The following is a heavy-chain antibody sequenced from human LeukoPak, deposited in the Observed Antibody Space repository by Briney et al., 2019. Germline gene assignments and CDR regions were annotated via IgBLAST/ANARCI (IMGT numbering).Heavy chain of an antibody. CDR3: ARVSGEYYDFWSGYYPISYYYYGMDV. Sequence: RPSETLSLTCAVYGGSFSGYYWSWIRQHPGKGLEWIGYIYYSGSTYYNPSLKSRVTISVDTSKNQFSLKLSSVTAADTAVYYCARVSGEYYDFWSGYYPISYYYYGMDVWGQGTTVTVSS. J-gene: IGHJ6*02. CDR1: GGSFSGYY. CDR2: IYYSGST. V-gene: IGHV4-31*11. D-gene: IGHD3-3*01.